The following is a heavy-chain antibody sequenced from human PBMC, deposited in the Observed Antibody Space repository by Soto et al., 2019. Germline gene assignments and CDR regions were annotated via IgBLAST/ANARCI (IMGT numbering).Heavy chain of an antibody. V-gene: IGHV1-58*01. CDR2: IVVGSGNT. J-gene: IGHJ4*02. D-gene: IGHD5-18*01. Sequence: GAAVKVSCKDSGCTFPSSAVQWVRQARGQRLEWIGWIVVGSGNTNYAQKFQERVTITRDMSTSTAYMELSSLRSEDTAVYYCAAGYTYVFSYFDYWGQGTLVTVSS. CDR1: GCTFPSSA. CDR3: AAGYTYVFSYFDY.